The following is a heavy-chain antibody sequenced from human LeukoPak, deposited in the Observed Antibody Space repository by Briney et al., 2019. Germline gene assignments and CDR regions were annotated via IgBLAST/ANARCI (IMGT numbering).Heavy chain of an antibody. J-gene: IGHJ3*02. CDR2: INHSGST. D-gene: IGHD3-10*01. Sequence: SETLSLTCAVYGGSFSGYYWSWIRQPPGKGLEWIGEINHSGSTNYNPSLKSRVTISVDTSKNQFSLKLSSVTAADTAVYYCARDSSITMVRGVNDAFDIWGQGTMVTVSS. CDR1: GGSFSGYY. CDR3: ARDSSITMVRGVNDAFDI. V-gene: IGHV4-34*01.